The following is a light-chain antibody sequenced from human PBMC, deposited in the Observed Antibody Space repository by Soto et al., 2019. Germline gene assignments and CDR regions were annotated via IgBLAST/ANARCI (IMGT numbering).Light chain of an antibody. CDR3: QQYGSSPRT. CDR2: GAS. CDR1: QSVSSSN. J-gene: IGKJ2*01. Sequence: EIVLTQSPGTLSLSPGERATVSCRASQSVSSSNLAWYQQKPGQAPRLLIYGASSRASGIPDRFSGSGSGTDSTLTISRLEPEDFAVYYCQQYGSSPRTFGQGTKLEIK. V-gene: IGKV3-20*01.